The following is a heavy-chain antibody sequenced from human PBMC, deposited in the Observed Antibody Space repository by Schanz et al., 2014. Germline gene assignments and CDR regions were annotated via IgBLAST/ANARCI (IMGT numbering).Heavy chain of an antibody. J-gene: IGHJ6*02. CDR2: IYIGGNT. D-gene: IGHD2-15*01. CDR3: ARDFLLEQLGYSHYYYAMDV. CDR1: GFSVGNKH. Sequence: EVQLVESGGGLVQPGGSLRLSCAASGFSVGNKHMNWVRQAPGEGRVWVSFIYIGGNTYYADSVKGRFTISRDNAKNSLFLQMNSLRAEDTAVYYCARDFLLEQLGYSHYYYAMDVWGQGTTVTVSS. V-gene: IGHV3-66*01.